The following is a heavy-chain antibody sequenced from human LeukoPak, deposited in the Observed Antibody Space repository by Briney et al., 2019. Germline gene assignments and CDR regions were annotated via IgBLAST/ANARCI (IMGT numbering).Heavy chain of an antibody. CDR1: GFTFSSYA. Sequence: PGGSLRLSCAASGFTFSSYAMSWVRQAPGKGLEWVSAISGSGGSTYYADSVKGRFTISRDNSKNTLYLQMNSLRAEDTAVYYCAKDGGSDSSGYHLQTFDYWGQGTLVTVSS. CDR2: ISGSGGST. D-gene: IGHD3-22*01. CDR3: AKDGGSDSSGYHLQTFDY. V-gene: IGHV3-23*01. J-gene: IGHJ4*02.